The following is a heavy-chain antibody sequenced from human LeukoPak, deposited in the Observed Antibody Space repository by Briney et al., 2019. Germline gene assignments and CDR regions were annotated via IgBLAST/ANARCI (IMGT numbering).Heavy chain of an antibody. CDR2: INSNGSST. CDR1: GFTFSSYW. D-gene: IGHD1-26*01. Sequence: GGSLRLSCAASGFTFSSYWMHWVRQTPGKGLVWVSRINSNGSSTNYADSVKGRFTVSRDNAKNTLYMQMNSLSAEDTAVYYCARGPAGGSYYLDYWGEGTLVTVSS. J-gene: IGHJ4*02. V-gene: IGHV3-74*01. CDR3: ARGPAGGSYYLDY.